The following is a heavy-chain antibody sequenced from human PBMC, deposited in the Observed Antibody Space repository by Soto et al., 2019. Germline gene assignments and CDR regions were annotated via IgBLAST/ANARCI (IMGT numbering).Heavy chain of an antibody. V-gene: IGHV3-23*01. J-gene: IGHJ4*02. CDR1: GFTFKNYD. Sequence: EVELLESGGGLVQPGGSLRLSCVASGFTFKNYDMRWIRQAPGKGLEWVSGISGGGGVTYYADSVKGRFTISRDNSKNTLYLQMNSRRAEDTAIYYCAKNRQFRSYYESAGHYDNWGQGTLVTVSS. CDR3: AKNRQFRSYYESAGHYDN. D-gene: IGHD3-10*01. CDR2: ISGGGGVT.